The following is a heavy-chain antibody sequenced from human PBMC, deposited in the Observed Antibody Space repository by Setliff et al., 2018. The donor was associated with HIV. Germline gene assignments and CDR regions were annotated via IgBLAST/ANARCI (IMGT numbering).Heavy chain of an antibody. CDR3: ARPTTGVGGGAAFDT. V-gene: IGHV4-59*08. J-gene: IGHJ3*02. D-gene: IGHD2-8*01. CDR2: INYSGRT. Sequence: SETLSLTCTVSGGSINTYWSWILQPPGKGLEWIGYINYSGRTNYNPSLKSRATISLDTSKNHFSLKLNSVTAADTAVYFCARPTTGVGGGAAFDTWGQGTMVTVSS. CDR1: GGSINTY.